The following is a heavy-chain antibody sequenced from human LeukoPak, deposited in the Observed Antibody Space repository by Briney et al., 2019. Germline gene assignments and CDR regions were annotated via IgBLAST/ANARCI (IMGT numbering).Heavy chain of an antibody. CDR2: INWNGGST. CDR1: GFTFDDYG. Sequence: PGGSLRLSCAASGFTFDDYGMSWVRQAPGKGLEWVSGINWNGGSTGYADSVKGRFTISRDNSKNTLYLQMNSLRGDDTAIYYCAKAYTRSWYAAFDIWGQGTMVTISS. D-gene: IGHD6-13*01. CDR3: AKAYTRSWYAAFDI. J-gene: IGHJ3*02. V-gene: IGHV3-20*04.